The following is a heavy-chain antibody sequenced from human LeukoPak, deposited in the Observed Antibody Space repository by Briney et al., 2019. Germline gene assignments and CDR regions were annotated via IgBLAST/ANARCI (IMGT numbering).Heavy chain of an antibody. J-gene: IGHJ4*02. D-gene: IGHD6-19*01. CDR3: ARDSLGYSSGWEDY. Sequence: SETLSLTCTVSGGSISSYYWSWIRQPAGKALEWIGRIYTSENTNYNPSLKSRATMSVDTSKNQLSLKLSSVTAADTAVYYCARDSLGYSSGWEDYWGQETLVTVSS. V-gene: IGHV4-4*07. CDR1: GGSISSYY. CDR2: IYTSENT.